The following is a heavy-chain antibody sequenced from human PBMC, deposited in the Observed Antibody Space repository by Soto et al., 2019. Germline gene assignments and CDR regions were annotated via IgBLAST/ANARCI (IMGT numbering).Heavy chain of an antibody. CDR3: APTPLGSHWFDP. V-gene: IGHV1-3*05. D-gene: IGHD7-27*01. J-gene: IGHJ5*02. CDR2: INAGNGNT. CDR1: GYTFTSYA. Sequence: QVQLVQSGAEEKKPGASVKVSCKASGYTFTSYAMHWVRQAPGQRLEWMGWINAGNGNTKYSQKFQGRGTITRDTSASTAYMELSSRRSEDTAVYYCAPTPLGSHWFDPWGQGTLVTVSS.